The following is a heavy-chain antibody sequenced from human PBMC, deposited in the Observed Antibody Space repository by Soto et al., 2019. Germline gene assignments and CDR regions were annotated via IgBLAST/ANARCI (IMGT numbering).Heavy chain of an antibody. Sequence: QLQLQESGSGLVKPSQTLSLTCAVSGGSISSGGYSWSWIRQPPGKGLEWIGYIYHSGSTYYNPSLKIRVTISVDMSKNQFSLNLSSVTAADTAVYYCARASTTVTTLDYWGQGTLVTVSS. CDR1: GGSISSGGYS. V-gene: IGHV4-30-2*01. D-gene: IGHD4-17*01. J-gene: IGHJ4*02. CDR3: ARASTTVTTLDY. CDR2: IYHSGST.